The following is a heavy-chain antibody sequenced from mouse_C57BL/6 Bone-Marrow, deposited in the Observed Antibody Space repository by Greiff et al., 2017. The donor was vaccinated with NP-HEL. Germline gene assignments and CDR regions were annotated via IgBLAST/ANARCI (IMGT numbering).Heavy chain of an antibody. D-gene: IGHD2-3*01. CDR2: IHPNRGST. Sequence: QVQLQQPGAELVKPGASVKLSCKASGYTFTSYWMHWVKQRPGQGLEWIGMIHPNRGSTNYNEKFKSKATLTVDKSSSTAYMQLSSLTSEDSAVYYCAVYDGYYGYFDYWGQGTTLTVSS. CDR1: GYTFTSYW. CDR3: AVYDGYYGYFDY. J-gene: IGHJ2*01. V-gene: IGHV1-64*01.